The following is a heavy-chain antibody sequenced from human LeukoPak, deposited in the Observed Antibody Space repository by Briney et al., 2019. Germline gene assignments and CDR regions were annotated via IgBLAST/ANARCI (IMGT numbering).Heavy chain of an antibody. CDR3: ARGVYGGNSDFDY. CDR2: ITSSSSYI. V-gene: IGHV3-21*01. J-gene: IGHJ4*02. Sequence: GGSLRLSCAASGFTFSSYSMNWVRQAPGKGLEWVSSITSSSSYIYYADSVKGRFTISRDNAKNSLYLQMNSLRAEDTAVYYCARGVYGGNSDFDYWGQGTLVTVSS. D-gene: IGHD4-23*01. CDR1: GFTFSSYS.